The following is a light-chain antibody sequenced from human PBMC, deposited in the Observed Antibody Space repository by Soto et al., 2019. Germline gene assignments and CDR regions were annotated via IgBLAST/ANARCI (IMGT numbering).Light chain of an antibody. V-gene: IGLV2-8*01. Sequence: QSALTQPPSASGSPGQSVTISCTGTSSDVGAYNYVSWYQQYPGKAPKLMIYEVSKRPSGVPDRFSGSKSGKTASLTVSGLQPEDEADYYCPSYAGSNLWVFGGGTKLTVL. J-gene: IGLJ3*02. CDR3: PSYAGSNLWV. CDR2: EVS. CDR1: SSDVGAYNY.